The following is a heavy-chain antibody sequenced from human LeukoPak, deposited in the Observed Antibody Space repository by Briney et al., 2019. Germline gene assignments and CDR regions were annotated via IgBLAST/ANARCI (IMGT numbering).Heavy chain of an antibody. Sequence: GASVKVSCKASGYTFTSYGISWVRPAPGQGLEWMGWISAYNGNTNYAQKLQGRVTMTTDTSTSTAYMELRSLRSDDTAVYYCARLGYCSSTSCYRRQPPYDYWGQGTLVTVSS. J-gene: IGHJ4*02. V-gene: IGHV1-18*01. D-gene: IGHD2-2*02. CDR2: ISAYNGNT. CDR1: GYTFTSYG. CDR3: ARLGYCSSTSCYRRQPPYDY.